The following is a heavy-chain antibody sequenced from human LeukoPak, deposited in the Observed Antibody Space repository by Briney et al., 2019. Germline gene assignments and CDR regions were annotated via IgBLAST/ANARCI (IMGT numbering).Heavy chain of an antibody. D-gene: IGHD3-10*01. CDR3: ARGRMGTMVRYMDV. V-gene: IGHV3-30*02. Sequence: PGGSLRLSCAASGFTFSSYGMYWVRQAPGKGLEWVAFIRYDGSNKYYADSVKGRFTVSRDNSKNTLYLQMNSLRAEDTAVYYCARGRMGTMVRYMDVWGKGTTVTVSS. CDR1: GFTFSSYG. J-gene: IGHJ6*04. CDR2: IRYDGSNK.